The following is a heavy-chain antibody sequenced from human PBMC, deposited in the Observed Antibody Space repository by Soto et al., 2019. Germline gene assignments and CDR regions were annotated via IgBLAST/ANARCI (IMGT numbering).Heavy chain of an antibody. J-gene: IGHJ5*01. Sequence: QPQLVQSGAEVREPGASVKLSCKASGYSFSTYDISWLRQAPGKGLEWMGVISPKNGHRNFAWKFLDRVIMTTDTSSNTAYMELESLRYDDPAIYYCATSYDSGFDTWGHGTLVTVSS. CDR2: ISPKNGHR. CDR1: GYSFSTYD. D-gene: IGHD3-3*01. CDR3: ATSYDSGFDT. V-gene: IGHV1-18*04.